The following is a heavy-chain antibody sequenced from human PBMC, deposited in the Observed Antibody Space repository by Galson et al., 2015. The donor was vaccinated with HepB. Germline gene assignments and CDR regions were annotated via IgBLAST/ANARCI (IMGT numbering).Heavy chain of an antibody. J-gene: IGHJ4*02. Sequence: SVKVSCKASGGTFSSYTISWVRQAPGQGLEWMGRIIPILGIANYAQKFQGRVTITADKSTSTAYMELSSLRSEDTAVYYCATLPPGYSYGYGGSGPTSAFDYWGQGTLVTVSS. D-gene: IGHD5-18*01. CDR2: IIPILGIA. CDR1: GGTFSSYT. CDR3: ATLPPGYSYGYGGSGPTSAFDY. V-gene: IGHV1-69*02.